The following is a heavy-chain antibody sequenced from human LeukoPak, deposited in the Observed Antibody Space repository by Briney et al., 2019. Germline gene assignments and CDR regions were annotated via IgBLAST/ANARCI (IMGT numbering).Heavy chain of an antibody. V-gene: IGHV3-7*01. CDR1: GFTFSSYW. D-gene: IGHD6-13*01. CDR3: ARDHLALAGTVDLDY. J-gene: IGHJ4*02. Sequence: PGGSLRLSCAASGFTFSSYWMSWVRQAPGKGLEWVANIKQDGSEKYYVDSVKGRFTISRDNAKNSLYLQMNSLRAEDTAVYYCARDHLALAGTVDLDYWGQGTLVTVSS. CDR2: IKQDGSEK.